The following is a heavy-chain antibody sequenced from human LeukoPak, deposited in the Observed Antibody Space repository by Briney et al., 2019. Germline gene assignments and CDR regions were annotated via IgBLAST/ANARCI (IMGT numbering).Heavy chain of an antibody. Sequence: GGSLRLSCAASGFTFNKYGMSWVRQAPGKGLEWVSAMSGSGGTTYSLDSLKGRFTISRDNSKSTLYLQMNSLRAEDTAVYYCAKGSKTLLFTRDHYIDVWGKGTTVTISS. CDR2: MSGSGGTT. D-gene: IGHD2-21*02. CDR3: AKGSKTLLFTRDHYIDV. V-gene: IGHV3-23*01. J-gene: IGHJ6*03. CDR1: GFTFNKYG.